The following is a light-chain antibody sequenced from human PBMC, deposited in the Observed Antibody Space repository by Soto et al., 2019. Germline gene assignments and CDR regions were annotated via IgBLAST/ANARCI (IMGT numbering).Light chain of an antibody. CDR2: AAS. V-gene: IGKV1-27*01. Sequence: DIQMTQSPSSLSAAVGDRVTISCRASQAIGNYVAWYQHKAGKVPKVLIYAASTLQSGVPSRFSGSGPGTDFTLTISSLQPEDVATYYCQKYDGAPWTFGQGTKVE. J-gene: IGKJ1*01. CDR1: QAIGNY. CDR3: QKYDGAPWT.